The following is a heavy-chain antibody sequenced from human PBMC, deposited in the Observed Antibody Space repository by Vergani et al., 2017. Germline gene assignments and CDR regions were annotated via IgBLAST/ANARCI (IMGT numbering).Heavy chain of an antibody. J-gene: IGHJ4*02. D-gene: IGHD6-19*01. CDR2: ISWNSCSI. Sequence: EVQLVESGGGLVQPGRSLRLSCAASGFTFDDYAMHWVRQAPGKGLEWVSGISWNSCSINYADSVKGRFTISRDNAKNSLYLQMNSLRAEDTALYYCTKDNRRAVAGTLGYWGQGTLVTVSS. CDR3: TKDNRRAVAGTLGY. CDR1: GFTFDDYA. V-gene: IGHV3-9*01.